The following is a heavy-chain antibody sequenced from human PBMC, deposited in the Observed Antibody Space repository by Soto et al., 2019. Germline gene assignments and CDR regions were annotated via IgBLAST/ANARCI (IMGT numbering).Heavy chain of an antibody. CDR3: TRAPSYGAFDI. J-gene: IGHJ3*02. V-gene: IGHV1-46*03. Sequence: ASVKVSCKASGYTFTSYGISWVRQAPGQGLEWMGIINPSGGNTTYAQKLQGRVTMTRDTSTSTVYMELSSLRSEDTAVYYCTRAPSYGAFDIWGQGTMVTVSS. CDR2: INPSGGNT. D-gene: IGHD4-17*01. CDR1: GYTFTSYG.